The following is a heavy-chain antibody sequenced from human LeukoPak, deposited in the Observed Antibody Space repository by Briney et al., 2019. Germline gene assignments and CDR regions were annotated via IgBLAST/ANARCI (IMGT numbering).Heavy chain of an antibody. CDR3: ARVPYSSGWSYDY. CDR1: GGSFSGYY. D-gene: IGHD6-19*01. J-gene: IGHJ4*02. Sequence: PSETLSLTCAVYGGSFSGYYWSWIRQPPGNGLEWIGEINHSGSTNYNPSLKSRVTISIDTSKNQFSLKLSSVTAADTAVYYCARVPYSSGWSYDYWGQGTLVTVSS. CDR2: INHSGST. V-gene: IGHV4-34*01.